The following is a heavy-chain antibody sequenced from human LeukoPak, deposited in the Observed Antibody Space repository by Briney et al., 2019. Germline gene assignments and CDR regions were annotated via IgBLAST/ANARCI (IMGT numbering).Heavy chain of an antibody. Sequence: PGGSLLLSCAASGFTFSSYEMNWVRQGTGEGVEGVSYIRSRGSTIYEADSGKGRFTLSRDNPKNSLYLQMNSLRAEDTAVYYCARGTGYCLDPWGQGTLVTVSS. CDR2: IRSRGSTI. J-gene: IGHJ5*02. V-gene: IGHV3-48*03. CDR1: GFTFSSYE. D-gene: IGHD7-27*01. CDR3: ARGTGYCLDP.